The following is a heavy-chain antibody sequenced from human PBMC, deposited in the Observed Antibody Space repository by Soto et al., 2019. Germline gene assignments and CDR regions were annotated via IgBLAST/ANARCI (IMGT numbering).Heavy chain of an antibody. V-gene: IGHV1-18*01. CDR1: GYTFTSYG. J-gene: IGHJ4*02. CDR2: ISAYNGNT. CDR3: ARTSLEGVPFDY. D-gene: IGHD1-1*01. Sequence: QVQLVQSGAEVKKPGASVKVSCKASGYTFTSYGISWVRQAPGQGLEWMGWISAYNGNTNYAQKLQVRVTMTTDTSTSTAYMELRSVRSDDADVYSCARTSLEGVPFDYWGQGTLVTVSS.